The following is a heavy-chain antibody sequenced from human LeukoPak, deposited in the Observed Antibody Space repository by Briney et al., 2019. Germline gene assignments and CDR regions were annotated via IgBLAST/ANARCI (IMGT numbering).Heavy chain of an antibody. V-gene: IGHV4-38-2*02. CDR3: ARVITTVRWANPYYFDY. Sequence: SETLSLTCTVSGSSISSGYYWGWIRQSPGKGLEWIGNIYHNGNTYYNPSLKSRVTISLDTSKDQFSLNLSSVTAADTAVYYCARVITTVRWANPYYFDYWGQGTLVTVSS. CDR2: IYHNGNT. D-gene: IGHD3-3*01. J-gene: IGHJ4*02. CDR1: GSSISSGYY.